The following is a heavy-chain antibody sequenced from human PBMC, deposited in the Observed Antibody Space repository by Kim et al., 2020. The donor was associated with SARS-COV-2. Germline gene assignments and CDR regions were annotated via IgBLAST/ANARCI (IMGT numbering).Heavy chain of an antibody. V-gene: IGHV4-59*13. J-gene: IGHJ6*02. D-gene: IGHD4-4*01. CDR3: ARVRHLHPYYYGMDV. Sequence: SETLSLTCTVSGGSISSYYWSWIRQPPGKGLEWIGYIYYSGSTNYNPSLKSRVTISVDTSKNQFSLKLSSVTAADTAVYYCARVRHLHPYYYGMDVWGQGTTVTVSS. CDR1: GGSISSYY. CDR2: IYYSGST.